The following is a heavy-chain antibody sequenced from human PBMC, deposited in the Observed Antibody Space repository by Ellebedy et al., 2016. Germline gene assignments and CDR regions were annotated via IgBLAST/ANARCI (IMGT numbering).Heavy chain of an antibody. V-gene: IGHV3-7*03. CDR1: GGSVRTTSYF. CDR3: ARGRGNDY. J-gene: IGHJ4*02. CDR2: INQDGSEK. D-gene: IGHD3-16*01. Sequence: ETLSLTCTVSGGSVRTTSYFWSWVRQAPGKGLEWVANINQDGSEKYYVDSVRGRFTISRDNAMNSLYVQMNSLRAEDTAMYYCARGRGNDYWGQGTLVTVSS.